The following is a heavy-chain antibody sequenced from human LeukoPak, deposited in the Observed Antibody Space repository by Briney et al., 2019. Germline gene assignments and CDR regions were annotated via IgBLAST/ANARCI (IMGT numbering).Heavy chain of an antibody. D-gene: IGHD3-10*01. CDR1: GFTFSSYA. CDR2: ISSNGGSA. J-gene: IGHJ4*02. V-gene: IGHV3-64*01. Sequence: GGSLRLSCAASGFTFSSYAMHWVRQAPGKGLEYVSAISSNGGSAYYANSVKGRFTISRDNSKNTLYLQMGSLRAEDMAVYYCARPRANSGSYFLPDYWGQGTLVTVSS. CDR3: ARPRANSGSYFLPDY.